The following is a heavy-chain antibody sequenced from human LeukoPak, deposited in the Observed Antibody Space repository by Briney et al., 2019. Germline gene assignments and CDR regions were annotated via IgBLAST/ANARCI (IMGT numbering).Heavy chain of an antibody. CDR1: GFTFSNYW. CDR2: INSAGSST. CDR3: AVPPPPGFSYGENLFDY. J-gene: IGHJ4*02. D-gene: IGHD5-18*01. V-gene: IGHV3-74*01. Sequence: GESLRLSCAASGFTFSNYWMHWVRQAPGKGLVWVSRINSAGSSTSYADSVKGRFTISRDNAKNTLYLQMNSLRAEDTAVYYCAVPPPPGFSYGENLFDYWGQGTLVTVSS.